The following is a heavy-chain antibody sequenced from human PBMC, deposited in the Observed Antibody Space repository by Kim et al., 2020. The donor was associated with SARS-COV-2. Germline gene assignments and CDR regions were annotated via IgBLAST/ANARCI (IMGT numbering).Heavy chain of an antibody. V-gene: IGHV4-59*01. Sequence: SETLSLTCTVSGGSISSYYWSWIRQPPGKGLEWIGYIYYSGSTNYNPSLKSRVTISVDTSKNQFSLKLSSVTAADTAVYYCARVVPLYDSSGYYYSFDYWGQGTLVTVSS. CDR2: IYYSGST. J-gene: IGHJ4*02. CDR3: ARVVPLYDSSGYYYSFDY. D-gene: IGHD3-22*01. CDR1: GGSISSYY.